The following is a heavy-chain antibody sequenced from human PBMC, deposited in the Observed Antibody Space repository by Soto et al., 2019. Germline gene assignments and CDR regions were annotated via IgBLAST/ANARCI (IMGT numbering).Heavy chain of an antibody. CDR2: ISAYNGNT. CDR3: ARFEGSGTIFGVVMNPLDYYYGMDV. J-gene: IGHJ6*02. D-gene: IGHD3-3*01. Sequence: PGPSVKVSCKASGYTFTSYGISWVRQAPGQGLEWMGWISAYNGNTNYAQKLQGRVTMTTDTSTSTAYMELRSLRSDDTAVYYCARFEGSGTIFGVVMNPLDYYYGMDVWGQGTTVTVSS. V-gene: IGHV1-18*04. CDR1: GYTFTSYG.